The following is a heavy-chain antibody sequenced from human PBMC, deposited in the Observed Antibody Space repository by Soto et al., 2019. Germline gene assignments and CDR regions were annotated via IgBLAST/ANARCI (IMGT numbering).Heavy chain of an antibody. V-gene: IGHV4-4*07. CDR1: GGSISEKY. CDR3: VASLAASGLNWLDP. CDR2: IFANGHT. J-gene: IGHJ5*02. Sequence: ETLSLTCIVSGGSISEKYWNWVRQPPGKGLEWIGLIFANGHTDYNPSLKSRVTMSVDASKNQFSLRLTSMTAADTAVYYCVASLAASGLNWLDPWGRGTLVTVSS. D-gene: IGHD6-13*01.